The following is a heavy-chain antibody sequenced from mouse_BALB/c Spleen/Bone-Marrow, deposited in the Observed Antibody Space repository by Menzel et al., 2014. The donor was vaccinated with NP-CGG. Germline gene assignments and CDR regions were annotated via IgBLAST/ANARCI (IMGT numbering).Heavy chain of an antibody. J-gene: IGHJ2*01. CDR3: ARDRTGSGFDY. CDR1: GFSLTSYG. CDR2: IWAGGST. D-gene: IGHD4-1*01. Sequence: VKLVESGPGLVSPSQSLSITCTVSGFSLTSYGVHWVRQHPGKGLEWLGVIWAGGSTNYNSALMSRLSISKDNSKSQFFLKMNSLQTDDTAMYYCARDRTGSGFDYWGQATPLTVSS. V-gene: IGHV2-9*02.